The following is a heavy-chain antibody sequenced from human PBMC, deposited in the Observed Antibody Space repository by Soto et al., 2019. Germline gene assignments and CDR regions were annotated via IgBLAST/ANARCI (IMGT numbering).Heavy chain of an antibody. CDR1: GGTFSSYD. J-gene: IGHJ2*01. CDR2: IIPIFGTA. CDR3: ASGLELPRWYFDL. D-gene: IGHD1-7*01. Sequence: ASVKVSCKASGGTFSSYDISWVGQAPGQGLEWMGGIIPIFGTANYAQKFQGRVTITADESTSTAYMELSSLRSEDTAVYYCASGLELPRWYFDLWGRGTLVTVSS. V-gene: IGHV1-69*13.